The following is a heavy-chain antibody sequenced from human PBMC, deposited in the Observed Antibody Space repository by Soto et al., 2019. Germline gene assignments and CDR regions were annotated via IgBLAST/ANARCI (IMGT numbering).Heavy chain of an antibody. D-gene: IGHD1-26*01. CDR2: IYYSGST. Sequence: NPWETLSLTCTVSGGFVSSGSYYWSWIRQPPGKGLEWIGYIYYSGSTNYNPSLKSRVTISLDTSKNQFSLKLYSVTAADTAVYYCATLNKWSHGHWGQGTLVTVSS. CDR1: GGFVSSGSYY. V-gene: IGHV4-61*01. J-gene: IGHJ4*02. CDR3: ATLNKWSHGH.